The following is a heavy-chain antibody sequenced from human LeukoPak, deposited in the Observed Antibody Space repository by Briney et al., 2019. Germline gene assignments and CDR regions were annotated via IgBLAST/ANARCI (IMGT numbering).Heavy chain of an antibody. CDR1: AFTFRSYG. J-gene: IGHJ4*02. CDR2: ISYDGSDK. Sequence: PGGSLRLSCAASAFTFRSYGMHWVRQAPGKGLDWVAVISYDGSDKYYADSVKGRFTISRDNSKNTLYLQMNSLRGEDTAVYYCAKDGNYYGSRSYPPADNWGQGTLVTVSS. CDR3: AKDGNYYGSRSYPPADN. D-gene: IGHD3-10*01. V-gene: IGHV3-30*18.